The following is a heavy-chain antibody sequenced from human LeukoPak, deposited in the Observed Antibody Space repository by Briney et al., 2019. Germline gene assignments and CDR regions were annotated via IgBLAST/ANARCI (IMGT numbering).Heavy chain of an antibody. J-gene: IGHJ4*02. CDR2: IYYSGST. CDR3: ARDRSAAGIGY. Sequence: LRLSCAASGFTFSSYAMSWVRQPPGKGLEWIGYIYYSGSTYYNPSLKSRVTISVDTSKNQYSLKLSSVTAADTAVYYCARDRSAAGIGYWGQGTLVTVSS. V-gene: IGHV4-31*02. D-gene: IGHD6-13*01. CDR1: GFTFSSYA.